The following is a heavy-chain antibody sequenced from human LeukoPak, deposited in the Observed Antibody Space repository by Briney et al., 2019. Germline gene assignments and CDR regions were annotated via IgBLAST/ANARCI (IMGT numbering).Heavy chain of an antibody. CDR1: GGSIGIYY. Sequence: SETLSLTCTVPGGSIGIYYWNWIRQPAGKGLEWIGRIFTSGITNYHPSLKSRVTMSVDTSKNQFSLNLSSVIAADTAIYYCARETSGTYYNPLGYMDVWGKGTTVTVSS. V-gene: IGHV4-4*07. D-gene: IGHD3-10*01. CDR2: IFTSGIT. J-gene: IGHJ6*03. CDR3: ARETSGTYYNPLGYMDV.